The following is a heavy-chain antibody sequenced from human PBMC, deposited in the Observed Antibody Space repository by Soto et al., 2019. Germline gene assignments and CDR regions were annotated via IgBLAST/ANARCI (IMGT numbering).Heavy chain of an antibody. V-gene: IGHV4-34*01. CDR1: GGSFSGYY. CDR3: XRGXXXXXXXYNWFDP. J-gene: IGHJ5*02. Sequence: QVQLQQWGAGLLKPSETLSLTCAVYGGSFSGYYWSXIRQPPGKGLEWIGEINHSGSTNYNPSLKSRVTISVDTSKNQFSLKLSSVTAAXTAVYYXXRGXXXXXXXYNWFDPWGQGTLVTVSS. CDR2: INHSGST.